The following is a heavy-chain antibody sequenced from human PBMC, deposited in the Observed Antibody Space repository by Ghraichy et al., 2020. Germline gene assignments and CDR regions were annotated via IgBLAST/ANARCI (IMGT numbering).Heavy chain of an antibody. CDR1: GASFTSHD. D-gene: IGHD3/OR15-3a*01. CDR2: VSKTGST. Sequence: SETLSLTCTVSGASFTSHDWSWIRQPPEERLEWIGYVSKTGSTNYNPSLGSRVTMALDKSKSQISLRLTSVTAADTAIYYCSRDNEGTAWGQGVLVTVSS. J-gene: IGHJ5*02. CDR3: SRDNEGTA. V-gene: IGHV4-59*11.